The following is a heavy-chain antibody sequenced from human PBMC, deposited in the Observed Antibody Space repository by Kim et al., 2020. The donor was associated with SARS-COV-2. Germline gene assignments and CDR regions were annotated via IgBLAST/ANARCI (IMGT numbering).Heavy chain of an antibody. CDR2: ISSSSSTI. J-gene: IGHJ4*02. D-gene: IGHD2-2*01. CDR3: ARDRCSSTSCYADY. Sequence: GGSLRLSCAASGFTFSSYSMNWVRQAPGKGLEWVSYISSSSSTIYYADSVKGRFTISRDNAKNSLYLQMNSLRDEDTAVYYCARDRCSSTSCYADYWGQGTLVTVSS. CDR1: GFTFSSYS. V-gene: IGHV3-48*02.